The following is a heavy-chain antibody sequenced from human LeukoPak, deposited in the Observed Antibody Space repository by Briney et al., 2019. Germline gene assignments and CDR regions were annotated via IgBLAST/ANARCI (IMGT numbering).Heavy chain of an antibody. Sequence: GGSLRLSCSASGFTFSNYPMHWVRQAPGKGLEYVSAISDNGGSTYYADSVKGRFTISRDNSMNTLYLQLNSLRAEDTAVYYCASTGAVGTVGYYFDYWGQGTLVTVSS. V-gene: IGHV3-64*04. CDR2: ISDNGGST. CDR3: ASTGAVGTVGYYFDY. J-gene: IGHJ4*02. CDR1: GFTFSNYP. D-gene: IGHD6-19*01.